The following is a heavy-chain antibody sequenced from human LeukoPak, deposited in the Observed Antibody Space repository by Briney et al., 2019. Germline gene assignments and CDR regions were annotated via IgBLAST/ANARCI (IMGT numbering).Heavy chain of an antibody. CDR3: GKGSSTSGCPDY. CDR2: IRYDGSIK. J-gene: IGHJ4*02. Sequence: GGSLRLSCAASGFTFNSYGMHWVRHAPGKGLDWLAFIRYDGSIKHYADSVKGRFTISRDNSKNTVSLQMNSLRPEDTAVYYCGKGSSTSGCPDYWGQGTLVTVSS. V-gene: IGHV3-30*02. CDR1: GFTFNSYG. D-gene: IGHD6-19*01.